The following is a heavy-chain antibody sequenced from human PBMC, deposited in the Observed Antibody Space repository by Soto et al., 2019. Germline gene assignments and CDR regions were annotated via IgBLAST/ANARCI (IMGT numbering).Heavy chain of an antibody. CDR1: GYIFTSYK. CDR2: IVPSDGYT. V-gene: IGHV1-46*01. CDR3: AREEGGLGS. J-gene: IGHJ5*01. D-gene: IGHD3-16*01. Sequence: QVQLAQSGAEVKKPGASVKLSCKASGYIFTSYKMHWVRQAPGQGLEWMGEIVPSDGYTIYAQNFQGRVTMAGDTSTSTVYMELSSLRPEDTAFYYCAREEGGLGSWGQGTLVTVSS.